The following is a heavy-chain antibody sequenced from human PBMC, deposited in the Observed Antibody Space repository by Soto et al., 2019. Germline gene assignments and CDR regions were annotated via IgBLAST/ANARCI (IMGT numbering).Heavy chain of an antibody. CDR2: IKSRTDGGTI. Sequence: EVQRLEAGGDLVKRGGSLRVYCAASGFTFLEAWWNSIRQAPGKGLEWLGRIKSRTDGGTIEYATPVKGRFIISRDGSKNTLYLQMDSLKTEDTAVYYCWGSAYWGQGTLVTVSS. CDR3: WGSAY. V-gene: IGHV3-15*07. CDR1: GFTFLEAW. D-gene: IGHD3-16*01. J-gene: IGHJ4*02.